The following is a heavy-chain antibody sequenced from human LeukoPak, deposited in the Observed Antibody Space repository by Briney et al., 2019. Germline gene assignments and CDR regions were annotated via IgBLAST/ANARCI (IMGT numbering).Heavy chain of an antibody. CDR1: GFIFSNYG. CDR2: IWYDGSNK. CDR3: ARDLAMYYYDSSGCLDY. V-gene: IGHV3-33*01. D-gene: IGHD3-22*01. Sequence: QPGRSLRLSCAASGFIFSNYGMHWVRQAPGKGLEWVAVIWYDGSNKYYADSVKGRFTISRDNSKNTLYLQMSSLTAEDTAVYYCARDLAMYYYDSSGCLDYWGQGTLVTVSS. J-gene: IGHJ4*02.